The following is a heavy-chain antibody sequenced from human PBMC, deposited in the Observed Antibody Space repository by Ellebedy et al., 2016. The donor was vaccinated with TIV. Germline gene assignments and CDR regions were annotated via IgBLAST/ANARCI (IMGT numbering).Heavy chain of an antibody. Sequence: MPSETLSLTCTVSGGSITRSYYWGWIRQAPGQGLEWIASIYYIGSTYYNPSLKSRVTISVDTSKNQFSLRLSSVTAADTAMYYCAGLYCSSTNCHNWFDPWGQGTLVTVSS. CDR3: AGLYCSSTNCHNWFDP. CDR1: GGSITRSYY. D-gene: IGHD2-2*01. CDR2: IYYIGST. V-gene: IGHV4-39*07. J-gene: IGHJ5*02.